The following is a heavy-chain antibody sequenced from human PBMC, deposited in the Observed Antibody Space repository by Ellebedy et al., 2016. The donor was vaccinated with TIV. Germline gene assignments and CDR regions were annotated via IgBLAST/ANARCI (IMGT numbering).Heavy chain of an antibody. V-gene: IGHV3-30*18. CDR1: GFTLSTYG. J-gene: IGHJ6*02. D-gene: IGHD6-6*01. CDR2: ISTNGREK. Sequence: GESLKISCVASGFTLSTYGMHWVRQTPNKGLEWVAFISTNGREKYYIDSVKGRFTISRDISKNTLYLQMNSLRVDDTAVYYGAEEGGSSRGASGMDVWGQGTAVVVSS. CDR3: AEEGGSSRGASGMDV.